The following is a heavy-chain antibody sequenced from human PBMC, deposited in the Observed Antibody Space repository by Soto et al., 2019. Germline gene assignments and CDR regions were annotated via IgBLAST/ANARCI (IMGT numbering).Heavy chain of an antibody. V-gene: IGHV4-59*01. D-gene: IGHD3-10*01. CDR3: AREAGITMVRGAFDY. Sequence: SETLSLTCTVSGGSISSYYWSWIRQPPGKGLEWIGYIYYSGSTNYNPSLKSRVTISVDTSKNQFSLKLSSVTAADTAVYYCAREAGITMVRGAFDYWGQGTLVTVS. CDR1: GGSISSYY. CDR2: IYYSGST. J-gene: IGHJ4*02.